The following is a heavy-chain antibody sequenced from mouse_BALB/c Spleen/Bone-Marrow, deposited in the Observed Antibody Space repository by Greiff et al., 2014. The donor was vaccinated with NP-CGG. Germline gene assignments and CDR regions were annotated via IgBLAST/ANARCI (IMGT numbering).Heavy chain of an antibody. CDR3: NAQNYGYGAWFAY. V-gene: IGHV14-4*02. D-gene: IGHD1-2*01. CDR1: GFNIKDYY. Sequence: EVMLVESGAELVRSGASVKLSCTASGFNIKDYYMHWVKQRPEQGLEWIGWIDPENGDTEYAPKFQGKATMTADTSSNTAYLQLSSLTSEDTAVYYCNAQNYGYGAWFAYLGQGTLVTVSA. J-gene: IGHJ3*01. CDR2: IDPENGDT.